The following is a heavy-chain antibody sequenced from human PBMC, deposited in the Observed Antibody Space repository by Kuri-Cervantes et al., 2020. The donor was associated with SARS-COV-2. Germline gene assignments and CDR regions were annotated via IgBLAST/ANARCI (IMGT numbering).Heavy chain of an antibody. Sequence: ASVKVSCKASGYTFTSYYMHWGRQAPGQGLEWMGIINPSGGSTSYAQKFQGRVTMTRDTSTSTGYMELSSLRSEDTAVYYCAREAGGYHGYYYGMDVWGQGTTVTVSS. CDR1: GYTFTSYY. CDR3: AREAGGYHGYYYGMDV. V-gene: IGHV1-46*01. CDR2: INPSGGST. J-gene: IGHJ6*02. D-gene: IGHD5-18*01.